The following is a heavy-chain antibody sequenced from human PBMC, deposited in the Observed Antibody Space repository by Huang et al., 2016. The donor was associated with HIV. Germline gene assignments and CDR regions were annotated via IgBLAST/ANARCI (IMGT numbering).Heavy chain of an antibody. V-gene: IGHV7-4-1*02. Sequence: QVQLVQSGSELKKPGASVKVSCKASGYTFTNYVINWVRQAPGQGLEWMGGSNTTTGNPTYAQGFTGRFVVSLDTSVSTTYLQISSLKAEDTAVYYCARGGGTLDSWGQGTLVTVSS. CDR3: ARGGGTLDS. J-gene: IGHJ4*02. CDR2: SNTTTGNP. D-gene: IGHD1-1*01. CDR1: GYTFTNYV.